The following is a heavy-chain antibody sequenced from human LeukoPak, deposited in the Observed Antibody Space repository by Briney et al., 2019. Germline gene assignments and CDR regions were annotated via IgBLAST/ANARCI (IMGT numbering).Heavy chain of an antibody. D-gene: IGHD6-19*01. CDR2: INHSGST. Sequence: SETLPLTCAVYGGSFSGYYWSWIRQPPGKGLEWIGEINHSGSTNYNPSLKSRVTISVDTSKNQFSLKLSSVTAADTAVYYCARGGGIGWYGAFDIWGQGTMVTVSS. CDR1: GGSFSGYY. J-gene: IGHJ3*02. V-gene: IGHV4-34*01. CDR3: ARGGGIGWYGAFDI.